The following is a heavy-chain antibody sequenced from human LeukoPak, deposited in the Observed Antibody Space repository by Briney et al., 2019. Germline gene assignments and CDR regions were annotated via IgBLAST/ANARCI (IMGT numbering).Heavy chain of an antibody. J-gene: IGHJ4*02. Sequence: GGSLRLSCAASGFTFSSYAMSWVRQAPGKGLEWVSAISGSGGSTYYADSVKGRFTISGDNSKNTPYLQMNSLRAEDTAVYYCAKTGAYGGNPDYWGQGTLVTVSS. D-gene: IGHD4-23*01. CDR3: AKTGAYGGNPDY. CDR2: ISGSGGST. V-gene: IGHV3-23*01. CDR1: GFTFSSYA.